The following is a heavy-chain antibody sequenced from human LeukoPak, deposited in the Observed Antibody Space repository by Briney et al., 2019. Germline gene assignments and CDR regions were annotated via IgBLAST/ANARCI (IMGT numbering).Heavy chain of an antibody. V-gene: IGHV4-34*01. J-gene: IGHJ5*02. CDR3: ARARLDPIVVVPAAIRNNWFDP. D-gene: IGHD2-2*02. CDR2: INHSGST. Sequence: SETVSLTCAVYGGSFSGYYWSWIRQPPGKGLEWIGEINHSGSTNYNPSLKSRVTISVDTSKNQFSLKLSSVTAADTAVYYCARARLDPIVVVPAAIRNNWFDPWGQGTLVTVSS. CDR1: GGSFSGYY.